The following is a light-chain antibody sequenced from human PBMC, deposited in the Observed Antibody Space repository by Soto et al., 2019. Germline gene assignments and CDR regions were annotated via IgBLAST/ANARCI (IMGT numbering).Light chain of an antibody. V-gene: IGLV2-14*01. CDR1: SSDIGSYDF. CDR3: CSYARGSTYV. J-gene: IGLJ1*01. Sequence: QAVVTQPASVSGSPGQAITISCAGTSSDIGSYDFVSWHQQHPGKAPKLMIYQVVNRPSGVSNRFSGSKSGNTASLTISGLQAEDEADYYCCSYARGSTYVFGTGTKLTVL. CDR2: QVV.